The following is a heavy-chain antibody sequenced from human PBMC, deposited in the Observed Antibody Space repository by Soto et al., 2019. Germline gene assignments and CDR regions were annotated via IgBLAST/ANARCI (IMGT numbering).Heavy chain of an antibody. CDR3: ATWEERYFQD. CDR2: ISHDGSHK. D-gene: IGHD1-26*01. CDR1: GFTFNSFT. Sequence: QVQLVESGGGVVQPGRSLRLSCAASGFTFNSFTMHWVRQAPGKGLEWVAVISHDGSHKYSADSVKGRFPISRDDSKNTLYLQMSSLRVEDTAIYYCATWEERYFQDWGQGTLVTVSS. J-gene: IGHJ1*01. V-gene: IGHV3-30-3*01.